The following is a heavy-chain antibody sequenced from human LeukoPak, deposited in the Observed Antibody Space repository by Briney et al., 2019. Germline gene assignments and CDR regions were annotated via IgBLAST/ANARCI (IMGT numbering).Heavy chain of an antibody. CDR3: ATFTVTTSSSFDY. CDR1: GFTFSSYA. CDR2: ISGSGGST. Sequence: GGSLRLSCAASGFTFSSYAMSWVRQAPGKGLEWVSAISGSGGSTYYADSVKGRFTISRDNSKNTLYLRMNSLRAEDTAVYYCATFTVTTSSSFDYWGQGTLVTVSS. D-gene: IGHD4-17*01. V-gene: IGHV3-23*01. J-gene: IGHJ4*02.